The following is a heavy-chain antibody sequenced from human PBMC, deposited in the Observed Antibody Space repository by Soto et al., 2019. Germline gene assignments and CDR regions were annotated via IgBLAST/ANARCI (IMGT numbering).Heavy chain of an antibody. CDR3: AREHSSSWSRFDP. CDR1: GGSFSGYY. Sequence: QVQLQQWGAGLLKPSETLSLTCAVYGGSFSGYYWSWIRQPPGKGLEWIGEINHSGSTNYNPSLKSRVTISVDTSKNHFSLKLSSVTAADTAVYYCAREHSSSWSRFDPWGQGTLVTVSS. CDR2: INHSGST. J-gene: IGHJ5*02. V-gene: IGHV4-34*01. D-gene: IGHD6-13*01.